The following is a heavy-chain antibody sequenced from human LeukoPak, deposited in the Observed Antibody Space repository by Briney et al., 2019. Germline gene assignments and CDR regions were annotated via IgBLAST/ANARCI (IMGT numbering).Heavy chain of an antibody. J-gene: IGHJ4*02. CDR3: ARDGYSGNDGL. V-gene: IGHV4-39*07. CDR2: IYYSGST. D-gene: IGHD5-12*01. Sequence: PSETLSLTCTVSGGSISSSSYYWGWIRQPPGKGLEWIGSIYYSGSTKYNPSLKSRVTISVDTSKNQFSLKLSSVTAADTAVYYCARDGYSGNDGLWGQGSLVTVSS. CDR1: GGSISSSSYY.